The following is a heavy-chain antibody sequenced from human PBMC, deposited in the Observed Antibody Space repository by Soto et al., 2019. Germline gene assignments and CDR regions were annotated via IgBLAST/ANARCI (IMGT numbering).Heavy chain of an antibody. J-gene: IGHJ3*01. D-gene: IGHD5-12*01. CDR1: GLIFTNYG. CDR2: IGGRGNRA. Sequence: GGSLSLSCAASGLIFTNYGMNWVRQAPGKGLEWVSVIGGRGNRAYYADSVQGRFTISRDNSKNTLSLQMSSLTADDTAIYYCVREGRGSFDFWGRGTMVTVSS. V-gene: IGHV3-23*01. CDR3: VREGRGSFDF.